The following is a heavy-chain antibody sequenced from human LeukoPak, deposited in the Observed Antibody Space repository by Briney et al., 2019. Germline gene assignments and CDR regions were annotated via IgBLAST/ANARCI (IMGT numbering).Heavy chain of an antibody. Sequence: GESLKISCKAFGNTLTNSWIAWVRQMPGKGLEWMGIIYLGDSDTRDSPSFEGQVTISVDKTLTTAYLQWSSLKASDTAMYYCARPLYGDYEYPDAFDIWGQGTMVAVSS. CDR2: IYLGDSDT. V-gene: IGHV5-51*01. CDR1: GNTLTNSW. J-gene: IGHJ3*02. D-gene: IGHD4-17*01. CDR3: ARPLYGDYEYPDAFDI.